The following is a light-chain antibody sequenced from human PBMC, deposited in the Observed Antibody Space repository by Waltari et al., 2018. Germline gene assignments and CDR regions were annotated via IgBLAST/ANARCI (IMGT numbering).Light chain of an antibody. CDR3: GSYTSSTTLA. CDR2: DVT. CDR1: SSDVGGHDY. J-gene: IGLJ1*01. V-gene: IGLV2-14*03. Sequence: QSALTPPASVSGSPGQSITISCTGTSSDVGGHDYVSWYQQHPGKAPKLMLYDVTNRPLEVSHRFSGSKSGNTASLTISGLQADDEAEYYCGSYTSSTTLAFGTGTKVTVL.